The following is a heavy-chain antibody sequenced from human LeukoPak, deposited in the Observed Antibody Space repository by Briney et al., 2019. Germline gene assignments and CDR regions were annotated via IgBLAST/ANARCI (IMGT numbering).Heavy chain of an antibody. J-gene: IGHJ4*02. CDR2: IWYDGSNK. CDR1: GFTFSSYG. Sequence: GGSLRLSCAASGFTFSSYGMHWVRQAPGKGLEWVAVIWYDGSNKYYADSVKGRFTISRDNSENTLYLQMNSLRAEDTAVYYCARGYYDSSGYAPPNYWGQGTLVTVSS. V-gene: IGHV3-33*01. D-gene: IGHD3-22*01. CDR3: ARGYYDSSGYAPPNY.